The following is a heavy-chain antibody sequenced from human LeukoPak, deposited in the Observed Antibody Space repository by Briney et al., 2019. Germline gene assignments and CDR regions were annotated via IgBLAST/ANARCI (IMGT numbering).Heavy chain of an antibody. CDR2: IYSGGST. V-gene: IGHV3-53*01. J-gene: IGHJ3*02. D-gene: IGHD2-21*02. Sequence: GGSLRLSCAASGFTVSSYYMSWVRQAPGKGLEWVSVIYSGGSTSYADSSKGGLTISRNNSKNKLYLQMNSLRAEDNAAYYSARCQVVVTAGAAFDIWGQGTLVTVSS. CDR1: GFTVSSYY. CDR3: ARCQVVVTAGAAFDI.